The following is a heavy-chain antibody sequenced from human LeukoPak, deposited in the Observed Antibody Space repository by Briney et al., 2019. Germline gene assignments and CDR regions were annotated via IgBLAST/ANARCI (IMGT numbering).Heavy chain of an antibody. Sequence: PSETLSLTCAVYGSLDIYYFMFVRQPPGKGLQWLGEITYRRGADYNPSLKSRLTISIDVPQRQISLQLRSVTAADTAVYYCAPYGSDWNFDSWGQGTLVTVSS. CDR3: APYGSDWNFDS. CDR2: ITYRRGA. J-gene: IGHJ4*02. D-gene: IGHD2-21*01. V-gene: IGHV4-34*01. CDR1: GSLDIYY.